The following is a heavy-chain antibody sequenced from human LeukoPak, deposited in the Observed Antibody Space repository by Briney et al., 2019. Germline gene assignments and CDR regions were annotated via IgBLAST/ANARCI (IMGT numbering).Heavy chain of an antibody. Sequence: KPWETLSLPCAVYGVPFCGYYWRWIRQPPGKGLGWIGEINHSRSTNYNPSLKSRVTISVDTSKNQFSLKLSSVTAADTAVYYCARESGGNLLRLFDYWGQGTLVTVSS. CDR2: INHSRST. D-gene: IGHD2-15*01. CDR3: ARESGGNLLRLFDY. J-gene: IGHJ4*02. CDR1: GVPFCGYY. V-gene: IGHV4-34*01.